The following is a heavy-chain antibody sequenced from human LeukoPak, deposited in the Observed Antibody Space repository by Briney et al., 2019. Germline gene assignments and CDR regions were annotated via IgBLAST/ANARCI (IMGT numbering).Heavy chain of an antibody. J-gene: IGHJ4*02. V-gene: IGHV3-48*03. CDR1: GFTFSSYE. D-gene: IGHD2-2*01. CDR3: GSTNSFSY. CDR2: ISSSGSTI. Sequence: GGSLRLSCAASGFTFSSYEMNWVRQAPGKGLEWVSYISSSGSTIYYADSVKGRFTISRDNAKNSLYLQMNSLRAEDTALYYCGSTNSFSYWGQGTLVTVSS.